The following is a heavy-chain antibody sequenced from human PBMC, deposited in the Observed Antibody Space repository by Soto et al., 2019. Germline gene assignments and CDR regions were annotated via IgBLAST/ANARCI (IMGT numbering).Heavy chain of an antibody. V-gene: IGHV3-7*01. D-gene: IGHD5-12*01. CDR1: GFTFSSYW. J-gene: IGHJ4*02. CDR2: IKQDGSEK. CDR3: ARISGYDYECFDY. Sequence: GGSLRLSCAASGFTFSSYWMSWVRQAPGKGLEWVANIKQDGSEKYYVDSVKGRFTISRDNAKNSLYLQMNSLRAEDTAVYYCARISGYDYECFDYWGQGTLVTVSS.